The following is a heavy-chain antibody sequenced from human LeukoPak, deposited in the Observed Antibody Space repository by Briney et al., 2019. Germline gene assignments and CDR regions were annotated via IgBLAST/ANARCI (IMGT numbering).Heavy chain of an antibody. CDR1: GGSISSGSYY. Sequence: SETLSLTCTVSGGSISSGSYYWSWIRQPAGKGLEWIGRIYNSGNTNYNPSLKSQVTMSVDTSKNQFSLKLSSVTAADTAVYYCARASSSWDIDYWGQGTLVTVSS. D-gene: IGHD6-13*01. CDR2: IYNSGNT. J-gene: IGHJ4*02. V-gene: IGHV4-61*02. CDR3: ARASSSWDIDY.